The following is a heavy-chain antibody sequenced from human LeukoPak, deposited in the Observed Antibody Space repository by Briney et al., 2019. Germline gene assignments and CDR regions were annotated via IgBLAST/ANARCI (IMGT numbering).Heavy chain of an antibody. CDR3: ARMSNWLPDY. CDR2: IYHSGST. D-gene: IGHD7-27*01. Sequence: SETLSPTCAVSGYSISSGYYWGWIRQPPGKGLEWIGSIYHSGSTYYNPSLKSRVTISVDTSKNQFSLKLSSATAADTAVYYCARMSNWLPDYWGQGTLVTVSS. CDR1: GYSISSGYY. V-gene: IGHV4-38-2*01. J-gene: IGHJ4*02.